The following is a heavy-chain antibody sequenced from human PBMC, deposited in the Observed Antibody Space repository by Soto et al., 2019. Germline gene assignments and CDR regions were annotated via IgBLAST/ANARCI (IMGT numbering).Heavy chain of an antibody. J-gene: IGHJ4*02. CDR2: ITDTGVNT. CDR3: AQDRIIVPAAHLY. V-gene: IGHV3-23*01. D-gene: IGHD2-2*01. Sequence: GGSLRLSCAASGFTFSSYAMSWVRQAPGQGLEWVSAITDTGVNTYYADSVKGRFTISRDNSKNTLYLQMNSLRAEDTAVYYCAQDRIIVPAAHLYWGQGTLVTVSS. CDR1: GFTFSSYA.